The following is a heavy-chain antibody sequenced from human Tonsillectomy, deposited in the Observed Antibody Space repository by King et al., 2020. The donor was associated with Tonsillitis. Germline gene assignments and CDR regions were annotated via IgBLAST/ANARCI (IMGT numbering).Heavy chain of an antibody. V-gene: IGHV3-30*04. CDR2: ISSDGSNK. CDR1: GFTFSTYP. J-gene: IGHJ4*02. CDR3: AREKGL. D-gene: IGHD3/OR15-3a*01. Sequence: VQLVESGGGVVQPGGSLRLYCAASGFTFSTYPIHWVRQSPGKGLEWVALISSDGSNKYYADSVKGRFTISRDNSKNTLYLQMNSLRGEDTAVYYCAREKGLWGQGTLVTVSS.